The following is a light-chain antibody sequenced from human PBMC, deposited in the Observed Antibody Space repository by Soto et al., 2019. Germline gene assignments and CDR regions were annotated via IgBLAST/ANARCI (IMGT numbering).Light chain of an antibody. CDR1: QSVSSSS. Sequence: EIVLTQSPGTLSLSPGDSATLSCRASQSVSSSSLAWYQQKPGQAPRLLFFVVSNRAAGVPDRFGGSGSGTDFTLTISRLEPEDFAVYYCQQYGGSPLTFGGGTKVEIK. V-gene: IGKV3-20*01. CDR3: QQYGGSPLT. CDR2: VVS. J-gene: IGKJ4*01.